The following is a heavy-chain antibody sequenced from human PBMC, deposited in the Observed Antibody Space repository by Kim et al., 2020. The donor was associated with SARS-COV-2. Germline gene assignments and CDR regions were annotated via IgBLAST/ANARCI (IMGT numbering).Heavy chain of an antibody. J-gene: IGHJ4*02. V-gene: IGHV3-48*02. CDR2: LSSSISSK. Sequence: GGSLRLSCAASGFTFSLYSMNWVRQAPGKGLEFISYLSSSISSKYYADSVKGRFTISRDNAKNSLFLQMNSLRDEDSAVYFCARGYDTSGSSNAPHDNFDYWGQGTLVTVSS. CDR1: GFTFSLYS. CDR3: ARGYDTSGSSNAPHDNFDY. D-gene: IGHD3-22*01.